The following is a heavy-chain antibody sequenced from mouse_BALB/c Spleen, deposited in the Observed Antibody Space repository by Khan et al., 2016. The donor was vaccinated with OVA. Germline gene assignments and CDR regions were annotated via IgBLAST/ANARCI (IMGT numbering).Heavy chain of an antibody. CDR3: PRSFLLYFDY. J-gene: IGHJ2*01. V-gene: IGHV14-1*02. CDR2: IDPENGNT. CDR1: GYNIKDYY. Sequence: VQLQQSGTELVRSGASVRLSCTASGYNIKDYYIHWVKQRPDQGLEWIGWIDPENGNTVYDPKFQGKASITADTSSDTAYLQLSSLTSEDTAVYYWPRSFLLYFDYWGLGTTLTVSS.